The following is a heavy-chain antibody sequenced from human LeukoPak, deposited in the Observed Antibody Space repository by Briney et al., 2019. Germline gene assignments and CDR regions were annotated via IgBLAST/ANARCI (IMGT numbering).Heavy chain of an antibody. V-gene: IGHV4-59*01. CDR3: ARSFSPNYYDLLDY. J-gene: IGHJ4*02. CDR2: IYYSGST. CDR1: GGSISTYY. D-gene: IGHD3-22*01. Sequence: PSETLSLTCTVSGGSISTYYWSWIRQPPGKGLEWLGYIYYSGSTNYNPSLKSRVTISLDTSKNQFSLKLNSVTAADTAMCYCARSFSPNYYDLLDYWGQGTLVTVSP.